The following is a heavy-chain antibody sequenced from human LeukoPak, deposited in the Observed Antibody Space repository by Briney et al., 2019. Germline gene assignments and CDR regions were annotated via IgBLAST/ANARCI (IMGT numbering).Heavy chain of an antibody. J-gene: IGHJ6*02. Sequence: KPSETLSLTCAVSGGSISSYYWSWIRKPPGKGLEWIGYIYYSGSTNYNPSLKSRVTISVDTSKNQFSLKLSSVTAADTAVYYCARDTPMDYYYYTMDIWGQGTTVTVSS. V-gene: IGHV4-59*01. D-gene: IGHD2-15*01. CDR1: GGSISSYY. CDR2: IYYSGST. CDR3: ARDTPMDYYYYTMDI.